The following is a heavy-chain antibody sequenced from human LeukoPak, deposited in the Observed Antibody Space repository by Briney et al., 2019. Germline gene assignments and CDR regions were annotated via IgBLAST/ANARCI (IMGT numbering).Heavy chain of an antibody. CDR2: TYYRSRWYI. J-gene: IGHJ6*03. D-gene: IGHD5-18*01. CDR3: AREYSYTDYYYYYMDV. V-gene: IGHV6-1*01. CDR1: GDTVSSNTAG. Sequence: SQTLSLNCALSGDTVSSNTAGWSWIRQSPSRGLEWLGRTYYRSRWYIDYAESVKSRIIINPDTAKNQFSLKLSSVTAADTAVYYCAREYSYTDYYYYYMDVWGKGTTVTVSS.